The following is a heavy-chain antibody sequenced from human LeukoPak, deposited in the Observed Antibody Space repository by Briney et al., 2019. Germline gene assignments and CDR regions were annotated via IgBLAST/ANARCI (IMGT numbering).Heavy chain of an antibody. D-gene: IGHD6-6*01. CDR1: GGSFSGYY. CDR2: INHSGST. J-gene: IGHJ4*02. Sequence: SETLSLTCAVYGGSFSGYYWSWIRQPPGKGLEWIGEINHSGSTNYNPSLKSRVTISVDTSKNQFSLKLSSVTAADTAVYYCARAGYEYSSSSSDYWGQGTLVTVSS. CDR3: ARAGYEYSSSSSDY. V-gene: IGHV4-34*01.